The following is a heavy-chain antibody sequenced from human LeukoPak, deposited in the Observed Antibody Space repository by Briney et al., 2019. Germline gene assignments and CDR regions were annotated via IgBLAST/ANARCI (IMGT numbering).Heavy chain of an antibody. D-gene: IGHD3-22*01. CDR3: AKDSYYYDSSGYYYRPAYYYYGMDV. CDR1: GSTFSSYA. CDR2: ISGSGGST. J-gene: IGHJ6*02. Sequence: GGSLRLSCAASGSTFSSYAMSWVRQAPGKGLEWVSAISGSGGSTYYADSVKGRFTISRDNSKNTLYLQMNSLRAEDTAVYYCAKDSYYYDSSGYYYRPAYYYYGMDVWGQGTTVTVSS. V-gene: IGHV3-23*01.